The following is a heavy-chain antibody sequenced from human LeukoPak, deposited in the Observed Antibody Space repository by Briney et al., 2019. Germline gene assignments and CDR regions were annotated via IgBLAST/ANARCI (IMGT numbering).Heavy chain of an antibody. CDR2: MKEDGGEI. V-gene: IGHV3-7*01. Sequence: GGSLRLSCAASAFTFSNYWMSWVRQSPGKGLEGVANMKEDGGEINYVHSVEGRFTISRDNANNSLYLQMNSLRVDDTAVYYCVRDRGYSTFDYWGQGTLVTVSS. J-gene: IGHJ4*02. D-gene: IGHD4-23*01. CDR3: VRDRGYSTFDY. CDR1: AFTFSNYW.